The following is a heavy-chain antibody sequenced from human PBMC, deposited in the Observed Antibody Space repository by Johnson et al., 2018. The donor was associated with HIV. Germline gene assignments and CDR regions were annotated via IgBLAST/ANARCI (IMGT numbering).Heavy chain of an antibody. J-gene: IGHJ3*02. V-gene: IGHV3-30-3*01. CDR2: ISYDGSNKYDGSNK. CDR3: AKGAYAFDI. CDR1: GFTLSSYA. Sequence: QVQLVESGGGVVQPGRSLRLSCAASGFTLSSYAMHWVRQAPGKGLECVAVISYDGSNKYDGSNKYYADSVKGRFTISRDNSKNTLYLQMNSLRAEDTAVYYCAKGAYAFDIWGQGTMVTVSS.